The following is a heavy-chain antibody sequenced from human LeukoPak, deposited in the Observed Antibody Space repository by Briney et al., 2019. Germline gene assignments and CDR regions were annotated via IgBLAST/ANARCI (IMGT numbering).Heavy chain of an antibody. CDR1: GGSISSSNW. J-gene: IGHJ4*02. V-gene: IGHV4-4*02. Sequence: SETLSLTCAVSGGSISSSNWWSWVRQPPGKGLEWIGEIYHSGSTNYNPSLKSRVTISVDKSKNQFSLKLSSVTAADTAVYYCAREGYYDSRPFDYWGQGTLVTVSS. CDR2: IYHSGST. CDR3: AREGYYDSRPFDY. D-gene: IGHD3-22*01.